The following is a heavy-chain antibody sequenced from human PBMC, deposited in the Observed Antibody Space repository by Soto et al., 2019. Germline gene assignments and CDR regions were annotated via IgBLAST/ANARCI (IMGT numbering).Heavy chain of an antibody. CDR1: GFTFSNAW. J-gene: IGHJ4*02. V-gene: IGHV3-15*01. CDR3: TTAPYIWGSYLSNY. Sequence: EVQLVESGGGLVKPGGSLRLSCAASGFTFSNAWMSWVRQAPGKGLEWVGRIKSKTDGGTTDYAAPVKGRFTISRDDSKNTLYLQMNSLKTEDTAVYYCTTAPYIWGSYLSNYWGQGSLDTVSS. D-gene: IGHD3-16*02. CDR2: IKSKTDGGTT.